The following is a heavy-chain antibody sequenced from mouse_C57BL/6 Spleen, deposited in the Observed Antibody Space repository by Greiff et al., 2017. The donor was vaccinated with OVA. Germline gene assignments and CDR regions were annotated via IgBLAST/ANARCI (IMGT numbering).Heavy chain of an antibody. V-gene: IGHV5-17*01. CDR3: ARALRYDAMDY. CDR2: ISSGSSTI. J-gene: IGHJ4*01. CDR1: GFTFSDYG. D-gene: IGHD1-1*01. Sequence: EVKLVESGGGLVKPGGSLKLSCAASGFTFSDYGMHWVRQAPEKGLEWVAYISSGSSTIYYADTVKGRFTISRDNAKNTLFLQMTSLRTEDTAMDYCARALRYDAMDYWGQGTSVTVSS.